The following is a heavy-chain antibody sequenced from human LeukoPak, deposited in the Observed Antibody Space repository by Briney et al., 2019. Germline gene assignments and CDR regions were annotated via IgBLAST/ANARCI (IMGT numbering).Heavy chain of an antibody. CDR2: IYSGGST. Sequence: GGSLRLSCAASGFTVSSNYMSWVRQAPGKGLEWVSVIYSGGSTYYSDSVKGRFTISRDNSKNTLYLQMNSLRAEDTAVYYCARDTFARFLEWSTYYMDVWGKGTTVTVSS. D-gene: IGHD3-3*01. CDR1: GFTVSSNY. V-gene: IGHV3-66*02. CDR3: ARDTFARFLEWSTYYMDV. J-gene: IGHJ6*03.